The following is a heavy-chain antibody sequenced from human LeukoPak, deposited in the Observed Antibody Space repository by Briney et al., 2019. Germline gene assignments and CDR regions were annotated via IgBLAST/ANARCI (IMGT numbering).Heavy chain of an antibody. CDR2: IKEDGSDK. CDR1: GFTFSNYW. V-gene: IGHV3-7*03. J-gene: IGHJ4*02. D-gene: IGHD3-10*01. Sequence: GGSLRLSCAASGFTFSNYWMSWVRQAPGKGLEWVANIKEDGSDKYYMDSVKGRFTISRDNAKNSPYLQMNSLRAEDTAVYYCARDRGYLSFDYWGQGTLVTVSS. CDR3: ARDRGYLSFDY.